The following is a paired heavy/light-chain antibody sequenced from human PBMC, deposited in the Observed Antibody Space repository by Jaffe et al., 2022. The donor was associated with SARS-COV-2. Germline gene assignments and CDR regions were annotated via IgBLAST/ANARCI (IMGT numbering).Heavy chain of an antibody. V-gene: IGHV4-61*02. J-gene: IGHJ5*02. CDR2: IYTSGST. D-gene: IGHD3-10*01. CDR3: ARLHLTAMVRGVIIPNWFDP. CDR1: GGSISSGSYY. Sequence: QVQLQESGPGLVKPSQTLSLTCTVSGGSISSGSYYWSWIRQPAGKGLEWIGRIYTSGSTNYNPSLKSRVTISVDTSKNQFSLKLSSVTAADTAVYYCARLHLTAMVRGVIIPNWFDPWGQGTLVTVSS.
Light chain of an antibody. CDR1: SSDVGGYNY. J-gene: IGLJ1*01. Sequence: QSALTQPASVSGSPGQSITISCTGTSSDVGGYNYVSWYQQHPGKAPKLMIYDVSNRPSGVSNRFSGSKSGNTASLTISGLQAEDEADYYCSSYTSSSTLEGVFGTGTKVTVL. CDR2: DVS. CDR3: SSYTSSSTLEGV. V-gene: IGLV2-14*01.